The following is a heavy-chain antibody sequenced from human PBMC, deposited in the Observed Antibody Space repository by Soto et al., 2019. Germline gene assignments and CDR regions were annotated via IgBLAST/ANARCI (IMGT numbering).Heavy chain of an antibody. Sequence: GGSLRLSCAASGFTFSSYAMSWVRQAPGKGLEWVSAISGSGGSTYYADSVKGRLTISRDNSKNTLYLQMNSLRAEDTAVYYCAKDQDPIVGATTCFDYWGQGTLVTVSS. CDR1: GFTFSSYA. CDR3: AKDQDPIVGATTCFDY. CDR2: ISGSGGST. V-gene: IGHV3-23*01. J-gene: IGHJ4*02. D-gene: IGHD1-26*01.